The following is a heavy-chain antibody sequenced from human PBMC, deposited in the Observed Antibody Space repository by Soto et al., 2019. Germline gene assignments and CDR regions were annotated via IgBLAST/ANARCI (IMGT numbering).Heavy chain of an antibody. CDR1: GYTLTSYD. J-gene: IGHJ5*02. CDR2: MNPNRGNT. D-gene: IGHD2-15*01. CDR3: ARGPVPPYCFDP. V-gene: IGHV1-8*01. Sequence: SVKVSCKASGYTLTSYDINWVRQATGQGLEWMGWMNPNRGNTGYAQKFQSRVTITRNTSIRKAYMALSSLTSDDTAVYYCARGPVPPYCFDPSRPGRLVTVSS.